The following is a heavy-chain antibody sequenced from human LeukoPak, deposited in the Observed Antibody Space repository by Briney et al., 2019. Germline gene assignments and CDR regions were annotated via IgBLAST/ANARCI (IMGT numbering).Heavy chain of an antibody. J-gene: IGHJ4*02. CDR3: ARLINKPIAATGTGPFDH. D-gene: IGHD6-13*01. CDR1: GGSFSGYY. CDR2: IYYSGST. V-gene: IGHV4-59*01. Sequence: SETLSLTCAVYGGSFSGYYWGWIRQPPGKGLEWIGSIYYSGSTDYNPSLKSRVTISVDTSKNQFSLKLTSVTAADTAVYYCARLINKPIAATGTGPFDHWGQGTLVTVSS.